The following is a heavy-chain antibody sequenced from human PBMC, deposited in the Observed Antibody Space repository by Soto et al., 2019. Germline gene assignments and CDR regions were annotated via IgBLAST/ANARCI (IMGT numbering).Heavy chain of an antibody. D-gene: IGHD6-13*01. V-gene: IGHV3-30*18. J-gene: IGHJ6*02. CDR3: AKGAGSSWYYGMDV. CDR2: ISNDGSNK. CDR1: GFTFSSYG. Sequence: QVQLVESGGGVVQSGRSLRLSCAASGFTFSSYGIHWVRQAPGKGLEWVAVISNDGSNKYYADSVKGRFTISRDNSKNTLYLQRSSLRVEDTAVYYCAKGAGSSWYYGMDVWGQGTTVTVSS.